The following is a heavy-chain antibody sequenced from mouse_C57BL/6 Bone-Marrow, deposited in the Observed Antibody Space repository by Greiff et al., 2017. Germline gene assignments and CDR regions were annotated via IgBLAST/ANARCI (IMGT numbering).Heavy chain of an antibody. J-gene: IGHJ2*01. Sequence: QVTLKVSCPGILQSSQTLSLTCSFSGFSLSTSGMGVSWLRQPSGKGLEWLAHICWDDDKRSHPSLKSRLTISKDTSRNQVFLKITSVDTADTATYSCARSYLLWFDYWGQGTTLTVSA. CDR2: ICWDDDK. CDR1: GFSLSTSGMG. CDR3: ARSYLLWFDY. V-gene: IGHV8-12*01. D-gene: IGHD2-1*01.